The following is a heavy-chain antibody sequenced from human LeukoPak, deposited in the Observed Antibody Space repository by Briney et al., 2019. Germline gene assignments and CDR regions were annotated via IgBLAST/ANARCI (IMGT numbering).Heavy chain of an antibody. CDR1: GFTFSSYS. CDR2: ISSSSSYI. D-gene: IGHD4-17*01. CDR3: AKERYGAGGAFDI. Sequence: GGSLRLSCAASGFTFSSYSMNWVRQAPGKGLEWVSSISSSSSYIYYADSVKGRFTISRDNAKNSLYLQMNSLRAEDTALYYCAKERYGAGGAFDIWGQGTMVTVSS. J-gene: IGHJ3*02. V-gene: IGHV3-21*04.